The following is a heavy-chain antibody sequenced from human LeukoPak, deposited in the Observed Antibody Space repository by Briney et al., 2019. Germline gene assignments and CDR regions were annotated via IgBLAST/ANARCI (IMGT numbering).Heavy chain of an antibody. V-gene: IGHV4-34*01. J-gene: IGHJ4*02. CDR3: ARQQLNYQIFDY. CDR2: INHSGST. CDR1: GGSFSGYY. D-gene: IGHD1-7*01. Sequence: SETLSLTCAVYGGSFSGYYWSWIRQPPGKGLEWIGEINHSGSTNYNPSLKSRVTISVDTSKNQFSLKLSSVTAADTAVYYCARQQLNYQIFDYWGQGTPVTVSS.